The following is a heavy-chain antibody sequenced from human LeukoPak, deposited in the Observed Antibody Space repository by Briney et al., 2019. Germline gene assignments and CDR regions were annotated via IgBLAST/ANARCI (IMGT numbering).Heavy chain of an antibody. D-gene: IGHD1-26*01. J-gene: IGHJ5*02. CDR1: GGSVSSGSYY. V-gene: IGHV2-5*08. CDR3: ARSGSRTYNWFDP. CDR2: IYWDDDK. Sequence: TLSLTCFVSGGSVSSGSYYWSWIRQPPGKALEWLALIYWDDDKRYSPSLKSRLTITKDTSKNQVVLTMTNMDPVDTATYYCARSGSRTYNWFDPWGQGTLVTVSS.